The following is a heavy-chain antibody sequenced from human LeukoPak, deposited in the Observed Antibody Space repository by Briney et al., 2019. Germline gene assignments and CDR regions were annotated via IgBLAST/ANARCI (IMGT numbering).Heavy chain of an antibody. Sequence: PSETLSLTCAVSGYSISSGYYWGWIRQPPGKGLEWIGSIYHSGSTYYNPSLKSRVTISVDTSKNQFSLKLSSVTAADTAVYYCARDGTPIAAAGRFDYWGQGTLVTVSP. V-gene: IGHV4-38-2*02. CDR3: ARDGTPIAAAGRFDY. CDR2: IYHSGST. CDR1: GYSISSGYY. D-gene: IGHD6-13*01. J-gene: IGHJ4*02.